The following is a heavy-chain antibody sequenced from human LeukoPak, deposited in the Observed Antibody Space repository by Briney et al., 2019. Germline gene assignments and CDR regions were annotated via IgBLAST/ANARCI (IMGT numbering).Heavy chain of an antibody. V-gene: IGHV4-34*01. D-gene: IGHD2-2*01. Sequence: SETLSLTCAVYGGSFSGYYWSWIRQPPGKGLEWIGEINHSGSTNYNPSLKSQATISVDTSKNQFTLKLSSVTAADTAVYYCAIHIVVVPAAKKKNWFDPWGQGTLVTVSS. CDR2: INHSGST. CDR1: GGSFSGYY. CDR3: AIHIVVVPAAKKKNWFDP. J-gene: IGHJ5*02.